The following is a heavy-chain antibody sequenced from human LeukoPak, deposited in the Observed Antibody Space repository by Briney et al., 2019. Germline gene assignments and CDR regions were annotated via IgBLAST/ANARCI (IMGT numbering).Heavy chain of an antibody. J-gene: IGHJ4*02. D-gene: IGHD2-2*01. V-gene: IGHV3-30*02. Sequence: GGSLRLSCAAPGFTFSSYGVHWVRQAPGKGLEWVAFIRHDGSNENYADSVKGRFTTSRDDSKNMVSMQMNRLRAEDTAVYYCAKDRPRCRTTTCYSYFDYWGQGTLVTVSS. CDR3: AKDRPRCRTTTCYSYFDY. CDR2: IRHDGSNE. CDR1: GFTFSSYG.